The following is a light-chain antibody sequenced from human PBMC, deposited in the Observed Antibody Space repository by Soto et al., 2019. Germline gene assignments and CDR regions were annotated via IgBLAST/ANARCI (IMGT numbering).Light chain of an antibody. CDR3: QQVNGYLLS. Sequence: ILFTQSPCILSASLGDRVTITCRASQGINSHLAWYHQEPGQAPKLLIYAASTLQSGVPSRFIGSTCGTAVTLTISSRQHEDFATSYCQQVNGYLLSFGGGTKVDIK. J-gene: IGKJ4*01. V-gene: IGKV1-9*01. CDR2: AAS. CDR1: QGINSH.